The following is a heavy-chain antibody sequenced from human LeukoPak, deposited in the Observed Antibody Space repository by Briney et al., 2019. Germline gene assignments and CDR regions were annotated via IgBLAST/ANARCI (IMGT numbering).Heavy chain of an antibody. Sequence: ASVKVSCKASGYTFTGYYMHWVRQAPGKGLEWMGGFDPEDGETIYAQEFQGRVTMTEDTSTDTAYMELSSLRSEDTAVYYCATGPPMVRGVIITFDGLGFDPWGQGTLVTVSS. D-gene: IGHD3-10*01. CDR3: ATGPPMVRGVIITFDGLGFDP. V-gene: IGHV1-24*01. CDR2: FDPEDGET. J-gene: IGHJ5*02. CDR1: GYTFTGYY.